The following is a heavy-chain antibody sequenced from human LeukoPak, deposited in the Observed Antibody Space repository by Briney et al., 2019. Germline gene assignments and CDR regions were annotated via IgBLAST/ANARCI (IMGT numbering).Heavy chain of an antibody. CDR1: GYTFTSYA. J-gene: IGHJ4*02. D-gene: IGHD2-2*01. Sequence: GASVKVSCKASGYTFTSYAMHWVRQAPGQRLEWMGWINAGNGNTKYSQKFQGRVTITRDTSASTAYMELSSLRSEDTAVYYCARGLGYCRSTSCYAAHDYWGQGTVVTVSS. CDR2: INAGNGNT. V-gene: IGHV1-3*01. CDR3: ARGLGYCRSTSCYAAHDY.